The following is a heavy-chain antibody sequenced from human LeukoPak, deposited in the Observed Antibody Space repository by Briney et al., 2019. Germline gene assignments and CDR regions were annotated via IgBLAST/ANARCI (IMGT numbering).Heavy chain of an antibody. CDR1: GGSISNYL. J-gene: IGHJ4*02. V-gene: IGHV4-59*01. Sequence: PSETLSLTCTVSGGSISNYLWSWIRQPPGKGQEWIGYIYYSGSTNYNPSLKSRVTILVDTSKNQFSLKVSSVTAADTAVYYCARGQYSGSCFDNWGQGSLVTVSS. CDR2: IYYSGST. CDR3: ARGQYSGSCFDN. D-gene: IGHD1-26*01.